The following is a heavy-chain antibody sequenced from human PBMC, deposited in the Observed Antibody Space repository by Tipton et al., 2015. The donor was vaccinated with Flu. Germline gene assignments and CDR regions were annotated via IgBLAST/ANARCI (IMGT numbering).Heavy chain of an antibody. J-gene: IGHJ6*02. CDR2: IYYSGST. D-gene: IGHD2-15*01. CDR1: GGSISSYY. CDR3: ARGHCSGGSCYSAGMDV. Sequence: TLSLTCTVSGGSISSYYWSWIRQPPGKGLEWIGYIYYSGSTNYNPSLKSRVTISVDTSKNQFSLKLSSVTAADTAVYYCARGHCSGGSCYSAGMDVWGQGTTVTVSS. V-gene: IGHV4-59*01.